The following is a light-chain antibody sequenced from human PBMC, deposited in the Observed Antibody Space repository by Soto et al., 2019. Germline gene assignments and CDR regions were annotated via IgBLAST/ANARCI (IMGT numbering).Light chain of an antibody. CDR1: SGHSSYI. CDR3: ETWDSYTQL. J-gene: IGLJ2*01. CDR2: LEGSGSY. Sequence: QPVLTQSSSASASLGSSVKLTCTLSSGHSSYIIAWHQQQPGKAPRYLMKLEGSGSYNKGTGVPDRFSGSSSGADRYLTISNLPSEDEADYYCETWDSYTQLFGGGTKLTVL. V-gene: IGLV4-60*03.